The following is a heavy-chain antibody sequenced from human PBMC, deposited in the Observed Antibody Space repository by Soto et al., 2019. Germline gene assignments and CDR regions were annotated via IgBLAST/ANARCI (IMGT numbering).Heavy chain of an antibody. CDR2: IYWDDDQ. D-gene: IGHD1-20*01. CDR3: VHRRIRGTAKAFDH. J-gene: IGHJ4*02. CDR1: GFSLNTRGVG. V-gene: IGHV2-5*02. Sequence: SGPTLVNPTQTLTLTCTFSGFSLNTRGVGVGWVRQPPGKALEWLAVIYWDDDQRYSPSLKSRLTTTKDTAKNQVVLTMSNMDPVDTATYYCVHRRIRGTAKAFDHWGQGILVTVSS.